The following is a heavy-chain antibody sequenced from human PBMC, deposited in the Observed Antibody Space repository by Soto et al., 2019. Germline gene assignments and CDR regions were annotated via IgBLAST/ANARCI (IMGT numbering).Heavy chain of an antibody. Sequence: QVQLQEAGPGLVRPSQTLSLTCTVAGGSMSENDYYWSWLRQSPGQGLQWIGYIYDTWTTSYSPSLKSRVTMSADTSRNQFSLKLTSVTAADTALSCCARGIVRGGFDIWGQGTLVTVSS. J-gene: IGHJ3*02. CDR1: GGSMSENDYY. V-gene: IGHV4-30-4*01. D-gene: IGHD3-10*02. CDR2: IYDTWTT. CDR3: ARGIVRGGFDI.